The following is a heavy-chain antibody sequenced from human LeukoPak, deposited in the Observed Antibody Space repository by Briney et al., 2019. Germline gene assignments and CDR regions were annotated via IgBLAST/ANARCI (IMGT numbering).Heavy chain of an antibody. CDR3: ARGYANWLLSD. CDR1: GVSISSYY. J-gene: IGHJ4*02. CDR2: IYYSGST. Sequence: PSETLSLTCTVSGVSISSYYWSWIRQPPGKGLEWIGYIYYSGSTNYNPSLKSRVTISVDTSKNQFSLKLISVTAADTAVYYCARGYANWLLSDWGQGTLVTVSS. V-gene: IGHV4-59*01. D-gene: IGHD3-9*01.